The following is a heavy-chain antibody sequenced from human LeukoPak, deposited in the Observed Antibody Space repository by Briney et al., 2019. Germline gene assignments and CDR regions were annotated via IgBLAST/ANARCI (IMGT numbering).Heavy chain of an antibody. D-gene: IGHD3-10*01. CDR2: IYYSGST. CDR1: GGSISSYY. CDR3: ARGKVRGVFLWFDP. Sequence: SETLSLTCTVSGGSISSYYWSWIRQPPGKGLEWIGSIYYSGSTYYSPSLKSRVTISVDTSKNQFSLKLSSVTAADTAVYYCARGKVRGVFLWFDPWGQGTLVTVSS. V-gene: IGHV4-59*12. J-gene: IGHJ5*02.